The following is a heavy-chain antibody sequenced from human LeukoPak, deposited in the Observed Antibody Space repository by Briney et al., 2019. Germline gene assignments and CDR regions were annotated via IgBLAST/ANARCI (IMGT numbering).Heavy chain of an antibody. CDR2: ISSTSNYI. D-gene: IGHD5-18*01. V-gene: IGHV3-21*01. Sequence: GGSLRLSCAASGFTFSSYSMNWVRQAPGKGLEWVSSISSTSNYIYYADSVKGRFTISRDNAKNSLYLQMNSLRAEDTAVYYCAREDAAMVWEISDAFDIWGQGTMVTVSS. CDR3: AREDAAMVWEISDAFDI. CDR1: GFTFSSYS. J-gene: IGHJ3*02.